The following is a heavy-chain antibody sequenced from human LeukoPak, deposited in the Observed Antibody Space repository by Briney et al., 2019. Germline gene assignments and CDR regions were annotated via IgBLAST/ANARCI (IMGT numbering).Heavy chain of an antibody. CDR3: ARRDGAFDI. CDR1: GGSISSGSYY. J-gene: IGHJ3*02. V-gene: IGHV4-61*02. Sequence: SETLSLTCTVSGGSISSGSYYWSWIRQPAGKGLEWIGRIYTSGSTNYNPSLKSRVTISVDTSKNQFSLKLSSVIAADTAVYYCARRDGAFDIWGQGTMVTVSS. CDR2: IYTSGST.